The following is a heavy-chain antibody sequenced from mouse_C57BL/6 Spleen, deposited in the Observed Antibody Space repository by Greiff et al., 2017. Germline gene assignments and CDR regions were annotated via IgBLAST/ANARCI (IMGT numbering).Heavy chain of an antibody. CDR2: IHPNSGST. J-gene: IGHJ2*01. Sequence: QVQLQQPGAELVKPGASVKLSCKASGYTFTSYRMHWVKQRPGQGLEWIGMIHPNSGSTNYNEKFKSKATLTVDKSSSTAYMQLSSLTSEDSAVYYCAREGQAVTGYFDYWGQGTTLTVSS. V-gene: IGHV1-64*01. D-gene: IGHD2-13*01. CDR1: GYTFTSYR. CDR3: AREGQAVTGYFDY.